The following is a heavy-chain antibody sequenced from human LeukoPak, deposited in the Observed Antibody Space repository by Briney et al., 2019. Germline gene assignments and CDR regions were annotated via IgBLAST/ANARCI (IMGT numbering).Heavy chain of an antibody. Sequence: SETLSLTCTVSGYSISSGYYWGWIRQPPGKGLEWIGSIYHSGSTYYNPSLKSRVTISVDTSKNQFSLKLSSVTAADTAVYYCARGAVDTAMSRGWWTAKKYYFDYWGQGTLVTVSS. CDR3: ARGAVDTAMSRGWWTAKKYYFDY. CDR2: IYHSGST. V-gene: IGHV4-38-2*02. CDR1: GYSISSGYY. J-gene: IGHJ4*02. D-gene: IGHD5-18*01.